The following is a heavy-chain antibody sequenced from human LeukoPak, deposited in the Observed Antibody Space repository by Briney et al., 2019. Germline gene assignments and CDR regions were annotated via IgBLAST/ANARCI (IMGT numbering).Heavy chain of an antibody. CDR1: GGTFSSYA. V-gene: IGHV1-18*01. D-gene: IGHD2-21*01. CDR3: ARIALRHYGMDV. J-gene: IGHJ6*02. CDR2: ISAYNGNT. Sequence: GSSVKVSCKASGGTFSSYAISWVRQAPGQGLEWMGWISAYNGNTNYAQKLQGRVTMTTDTSTSTAYMELRSLRSDDTAVYYCARIALRHYGMDVWGQGTTVTVSS.